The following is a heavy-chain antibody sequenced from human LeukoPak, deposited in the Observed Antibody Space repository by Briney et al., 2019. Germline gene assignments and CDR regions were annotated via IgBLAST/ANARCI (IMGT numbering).Heavy chain of an antibody. CDR2: IYTSGST. V-gene: IGHV4-4*07. J-gene: IGHJ6*03. Sequence: SETLSLTCTVSGGSISSYYWSWIRQPAGKGLEWIGRIYTSGSTNYNPSLKSRVTISLDTSKNQFSLKLSSVTAADTAVYYCARDQGSSWYWNYYYYMDVWGKGTTVTVSS. D-gene: IGHD6-13*01. CDR1: GGSISSYY. CDR3: ARDQGSSWYWNYYYYMDV.